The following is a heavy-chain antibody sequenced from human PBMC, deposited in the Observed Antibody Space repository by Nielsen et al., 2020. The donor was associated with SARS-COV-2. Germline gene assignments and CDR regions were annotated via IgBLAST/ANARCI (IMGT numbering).Heavy chain of an antibody. J-gene: IGHJ5*02. CDR3: ARRDETSSSVWFDP. CDR1: EYTFANYW. CDR2: IYPGDSDT. D-gene: IGHD6-6*01. Sequence: GESLKISCRGSEYTFANYWIAWVRQMPGKGLEWMGIIYPGDSDTKYSPSFQGQVTISADKSISTAYLQWSSLKASDTAMYYCARRDETSSSVWFDPWGQGSLVTVSS. V-gene: IGHV5-51*01.